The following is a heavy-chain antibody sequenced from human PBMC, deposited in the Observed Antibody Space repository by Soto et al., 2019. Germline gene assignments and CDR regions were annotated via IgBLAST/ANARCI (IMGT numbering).Heavy chain of an antibody. V-gene: IGHV4-59*11. D-gene: IGHD3-3*01. CDR2: ISYSGST. CDR1: GGSISGHY. CDR3: ARDVGLQHDTGYYDFWSGKNNWFDP. Sequence: SETLSLTCTVSGGSISGHYWSWIRQPPGKGLQYIGYISYSGSTNYNPSLKSRVTISVDTSNNQFSPRLSSVTAADTAVYYCARDVGLQHDTGYYDFWSGKNNWFDPWGQGILVTVSS. J-gene: IGHJ5*02.